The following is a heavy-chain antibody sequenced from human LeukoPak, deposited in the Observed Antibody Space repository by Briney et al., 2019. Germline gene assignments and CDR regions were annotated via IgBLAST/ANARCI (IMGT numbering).Heavy chain of an antibody. CDR2: MYYSGST. CDR1: GGSISTSSYY. Sequence: KPSETLSLTCTVSGGSISTSSYYWGWIRQPPGKGLEWIGSMYYSGSTYYNPSLKSRVTISVDTSKNQFSLNLSSVTAADTAVYYCARRPGDYYGGSGRNYYYYFMDVWGKGTTVTVSS. CDR3: ARRPGDYYGGSGRNYYYYFMDV. V-gene: IGHV4-39*07. D-gene: IGHD3-22*01. J-gene: IGHJ6*03.